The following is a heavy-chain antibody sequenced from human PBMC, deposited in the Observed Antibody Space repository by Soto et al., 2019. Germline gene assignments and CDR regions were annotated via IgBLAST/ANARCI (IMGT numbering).Heavy chain of an antibody. J-gene: IGHJ5*01. CDR2: INPNSGGT. CDR3: ARIEHASVSYHTWFDS. CDR1: GWTFTGYY. V-gene: IGHV1-2*02. Sequence: GASVKVSCMACGWTFTGYYMHWVRQAPGQGLEGMGWINPNSGGTNYAQKFQGRVTMTRDTSISTAYMELSRLRSDGTAAYYCARIEHASVSYHTWFDSWGQGTLVTVSS. D-gene: IGHD3-10*01.